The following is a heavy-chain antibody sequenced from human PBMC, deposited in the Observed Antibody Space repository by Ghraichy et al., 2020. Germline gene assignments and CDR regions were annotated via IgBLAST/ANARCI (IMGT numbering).Heavy chain of an antibody. Sequence: SQTLSLTFTVSGGSISSGGYYWSWIRQHPGKGLEWIGYIYYSGSTYYNPSLKSRVTISVDTSKNQFSLKLSSVTAADTAVYYCARGAISRYMITFGGVIVPWGQGTLVTVSS. J-gene: IGHJ5*02. CDR3: ARGAISRYMITFGGVIVP. V-gene: IGHV4-31*03. CDR1: GGSISSGGYY. CDR2: IYYSGST. D-gene: IGHD3-16*02.